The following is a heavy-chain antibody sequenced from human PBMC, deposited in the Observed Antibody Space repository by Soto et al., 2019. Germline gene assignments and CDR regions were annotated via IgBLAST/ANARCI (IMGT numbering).Heavy chain of an antibody. CDR1: GGTFSSYA. J-gene: IGHJ6*02. CDR3: ARAVRGYSYGYFWEEDYYYYGMDV. Sequence: SVKVSCKASGGTFSSYAISWVRQAPGQGLEWMGGIIPIFGTANYAQKFQGRVTITADESTRTAYMELSSLRSEDTAVYYWARAVRGYSYGYFWEEDYYYYGMDVWGQGTTVTVSS. CDR2: IIPIFGTA. V-gene: IGHV1-69*13. D-gene: IGHD5-18*01.